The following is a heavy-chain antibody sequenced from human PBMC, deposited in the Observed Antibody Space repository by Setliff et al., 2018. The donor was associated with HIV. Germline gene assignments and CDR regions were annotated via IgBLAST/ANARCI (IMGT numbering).Heavy chain of an antibody. J-gene: IGHJ4*02. Sequence: ASVKVSCKTSGYAFTSYYMHWVRQAPGQGLEWMGVINPSGGSTNYAQKFQGRVTMTGDTSTSTVYMDLNSLRSEDTAVYYCARGIAAAGSPIYYWGQGTLVTVSS. CDR1: GYAFTSYY. CDR2: INPSGGST. D-gene: IGHD6-13*01. V-gene: IGHV1-46*01. CDR3: ARGIAAAGSPIYY.